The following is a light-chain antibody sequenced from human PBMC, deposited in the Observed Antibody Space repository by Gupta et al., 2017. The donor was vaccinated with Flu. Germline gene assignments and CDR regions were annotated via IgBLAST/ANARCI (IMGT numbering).Light chain of an antibody. CDR1: SSDVGGYNY. J-gene: IGLJ2*01. V-gene: IGLV2-14*01. Sequence: QSALTQPASVSGSPGQSITISCTGTSSDVGGYNYVSWYQQHPGKAPKLMIYEVSNRPSGVSNRFSGSKSGNTASLTISGLQAEDEGDYYCSSYTSISTVVFGGGTKLTVL. CDR3: SSYTSISTVV. CDR2: EVS.